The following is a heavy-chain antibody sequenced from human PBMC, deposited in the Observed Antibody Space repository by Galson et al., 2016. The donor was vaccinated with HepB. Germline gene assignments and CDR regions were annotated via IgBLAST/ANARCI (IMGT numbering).Heavy chain of an antibody. CDR2: SFYSGST. Sequence: SETLSLTCTVSGDSISNYYCSWIRQPPGKALEWIGYSFYSGSTDYNSSLKSRLTISVDTSKNQFSLKLSSVTAADTAMYYCATTYCGGDCYHVYAFDFWGQGTMVTVSS. CDR3: ATTYCGGDCYHVYAFDF. D-gene: IGHD2-21*01. V-gene: IGHV4-59*01. J-gene: IGHJ3*01. CDR1: GDSISNYY.